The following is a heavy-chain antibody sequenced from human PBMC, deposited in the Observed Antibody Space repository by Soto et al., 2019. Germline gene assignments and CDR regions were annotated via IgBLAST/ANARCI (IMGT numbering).Heavy chain of an antibody. D-gene: IGHD1-26*01. J-gene: IGHJ6*02. CDR2: INPNSGGT. CDR1: GYTFTGYY. Sequence: ASVKVSCKASGYTFTGYYMHWVRQAPGQGLEWMGWINPNSGGTNYAQKFQGRVTMTRDTSISTAYMELSRLRSDDTAVYYCARTAHIVGATNYYYGMDVWGQGTTVTVSS. V-gene: IGHV1-2*02. CDR3: ARTAHIVGATNYYYGMDV.